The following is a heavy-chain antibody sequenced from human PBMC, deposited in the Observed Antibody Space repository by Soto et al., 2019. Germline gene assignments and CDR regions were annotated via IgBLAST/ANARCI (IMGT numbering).Heavy chain of an antibody. CDR1: GDTFTNYE. CDR2: VSLNTGNT. CDR3: ATVPRGSRYFYYLDV. J-gene: IGHJ6*03. V-gene: IGHV1-8*01. D-gene: IGHD3-16*01. Sequence: ASVKVSCKASGDTFTNYEINWVRQATGQGLEWLGWVSLNTGNTGYAQRFQGRVSMTANPSISTAYMELSSLRSEDTAVYYCATVPRGSRYFYYLDVWGKGTTVTVSS.